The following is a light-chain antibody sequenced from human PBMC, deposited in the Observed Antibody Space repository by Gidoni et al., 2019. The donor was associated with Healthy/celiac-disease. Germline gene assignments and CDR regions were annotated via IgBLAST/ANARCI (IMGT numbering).Light chain of an antibody. Sequence: DIQMTQSPSSLSASVGDRVTITCRESQSISNYLAWYQQKTGKVPNLLLYAASTLQSGVPSRFSGRGSGTDFTIPISSLQPDDVATYYCQKYNSAPQLTFGGGTKVEIK. CDR3: QKYNSAPQLT. V-gene: IGKV1-27*01. CDR1: QSISNY. J-gene: IGKJ4*01. CDR2: AAS.